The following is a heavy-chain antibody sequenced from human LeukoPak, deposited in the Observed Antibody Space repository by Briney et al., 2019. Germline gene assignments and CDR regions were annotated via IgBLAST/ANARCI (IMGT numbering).Heavy chain of an antibody. V-gene: IGHV4-30-2*01. CDR2: IYHSGST. CDR1: GGSISSYY. J-gene: IGHJ4*02. CDR3: ARVRYYDSSALHFDY. Sequence: SETLSLTCAVSGGSISSYYWSWIRQPPGKGLEWVAYIYHSGSTYYNPSLKSRVTISVYRSKNQFSLKLSSVTVADTAVYYCARVRYYDSSALHFDYWGQGTLVTVSS. D-gene: IGHD3-22*01.